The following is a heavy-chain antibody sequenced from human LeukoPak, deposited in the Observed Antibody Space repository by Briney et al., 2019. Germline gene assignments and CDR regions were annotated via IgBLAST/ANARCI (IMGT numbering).Heavy chain of an antibody. CDR1: GYPLSSSSY. D-gene: IGHD3-10*01. CDR2: IYYSGST. J-gene: IGHJ4*02. V-gene: IGHV4-38-2*02. CDR3: ARDLVRGYFDY. Sequence: KPSETLSLTGTSLGYPLSSSSYGGWFRQPPGKGREWIGSIYYSGSTYYNPSLKSRVTISVDTSKNQFSLKLSSVTAADTAVYYCARDLVRGYFDYWGQGTLVTVSS.